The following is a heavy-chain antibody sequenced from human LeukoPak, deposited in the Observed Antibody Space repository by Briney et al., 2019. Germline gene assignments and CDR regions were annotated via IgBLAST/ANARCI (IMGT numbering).Heavy chain of an antibody. CDR2: INQDGSEK. J-gene: IGHJ4*02. D-gene: IGHD6-19*01. CDR1: GFTFDTYW. V-gene: IGHV3-7*01. Sequence: GGSLRLSCAASGFTFDTYWMTWVRQAPGKGLEWVANINQDGSEKYYVDSVKGRFTISRDNPKNSLCLQMNSLRAEDTAVYYCAGGQMFTSGGFDDWGQGTLVTVSS. CDR3: AGGQMFTSGGFDD.